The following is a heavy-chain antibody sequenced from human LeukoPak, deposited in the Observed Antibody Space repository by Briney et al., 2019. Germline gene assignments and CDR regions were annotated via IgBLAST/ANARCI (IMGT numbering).Heavy chain of an antibody. CDR1: GYTFTGYY. D-gene: IGHD6-13*01. J-gene: IGHJ4*02. Sequence: ASVKVSCKASGYTFTGYYMHWVRQAPGQGLAWMGWINPNSGGTNYAQKFQGRVTMTRDTAISTAYMELSRLRSDDTAVYYCAREGTYSSSWYANFDYWGQGTLVTVSS. CDR2: INPNSGGT. V-gene: IGHV1-2*02. CDR3: AREGTYSSSWYANFDY.